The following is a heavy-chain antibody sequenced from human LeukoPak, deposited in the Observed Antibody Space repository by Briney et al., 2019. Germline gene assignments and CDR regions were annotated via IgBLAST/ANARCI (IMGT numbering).Heavy chain of an antibody. J-gene: IGHJ4*02. D-gene: IGHD3-3*01. V-gene: IGHV3-20*04. CDR1: GFTFSYYW. Sequence: GGSLRLSCAASGFTFSYYWMTWVRQAPGKGLEWVSGINWNGGSTGYADSVKGRFTISRDNAKNSLYLQMNSLRAEDTALYYCARGTYYDFWSGYSPFDYWGQGTLVTVSS. CDR2: INWNGGST. CDR3: ARGTYYDFWSGYSPFDY.